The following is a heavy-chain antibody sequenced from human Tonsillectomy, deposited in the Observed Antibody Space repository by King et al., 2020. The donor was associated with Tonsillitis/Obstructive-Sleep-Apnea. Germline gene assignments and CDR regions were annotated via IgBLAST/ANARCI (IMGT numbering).Heavy chain of an antibody. CDR3: AKDQIIAVSGTPGDAFDM. V-gene: IGHV3-9*01. D-gene: IGHD6-13*01. CDR2: ISWNSGSV. Sequence: VQLVESGGGLVQPGRSLRLSCAASGFTFDDYAMHWVRQAPGKGLEWVSGISWNSGSVVYAGAVRGRFTISRDNGKNSLYLQMNSLRPDDTALYYCAKDQIIAVSGTPGDAFDMWGQGTMVTVSS. J-gene: IGHJ3*02. CDR1: GFTFDDYA.